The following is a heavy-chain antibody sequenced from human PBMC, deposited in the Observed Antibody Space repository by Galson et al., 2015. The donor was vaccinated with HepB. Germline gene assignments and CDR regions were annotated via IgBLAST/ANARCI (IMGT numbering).Heavy chain of an antibody. CDR3: ARVNSSGWYLFPFDY. V-gene: IGHV3-7*03. J-gene: IGHJ4*02. CDR2: IKEDGSEK. CDR1: GFTFSTYW. D-gene: IGHD6-19*01. Sequence: SLRLSCAASGFTFSTYWMSWVRQAPGKGLEWVANIKEDGSEKYYVDFVKGRFTISRDNYKNSLYLQMNSLRSEDTAVYYCARVNSSGWYLFPFDYWGQGTLVTVSS.